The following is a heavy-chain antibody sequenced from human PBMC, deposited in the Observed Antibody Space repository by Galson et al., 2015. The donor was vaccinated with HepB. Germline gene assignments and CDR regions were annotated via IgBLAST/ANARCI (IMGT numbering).Heavy chain of an antibody. CDR1: GYTFTSYG. CDR2: INVGNGNT. D-gene: IGHD1-1*01. V-gene: IGHV1-18*04. Sequence: SVKVSCKASGYTFTSYGISWVRQAPGQGLEWMGWINVGNGNTRYSQKFQGRITVTRDISASTAYMVLSGLRSEDTAVYYCAREGATGHPFDTFDIWGQGTMVTVSS. J-gene: IGHJ3*02. CDR3: AREGATGHPFDTFDI.